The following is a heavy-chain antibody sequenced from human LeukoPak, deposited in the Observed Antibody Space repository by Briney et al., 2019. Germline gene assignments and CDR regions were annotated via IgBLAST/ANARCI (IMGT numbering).Heavy chain of an antibody. J-gene: IGHJ4*02. CDR1: GLTFTTYW. CDR2: IQQDGTEK. Sequence: GESLRLSCAASGLTFTTYWMSWVRQAPGKGLEWVANIQQDGTEKYYADSVKGRFTISRDNAKNSLYLQMNSLRAEDTAVYYCARRWHEAVDYWGQGTLVTVSS. CDR3: ARRWHEAVDY. V-gene: IGHV3-7*01. D-gene: IGHD4-23*01.